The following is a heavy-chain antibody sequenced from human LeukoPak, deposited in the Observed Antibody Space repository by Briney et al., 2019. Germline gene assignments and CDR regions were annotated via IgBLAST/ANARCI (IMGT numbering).Heavy chain of an antibody. CDR2: IYYSGST. V-gene: IGHV4-39*01. Sequence: SETLSLNSTVPRRPVSRNTYSRRWLLQPPGTLLVWIGSIYYSGSTYYNPSLKSRVTISVDTSNNQFSLSLTSVTAADTAVYYCASLNWPPGDFDYWGQGTLVTVSS. CDR3: ASLNWPPGDFDY. J-gene: IGHJ4*02. CDR1: RRPVSRNTYS.